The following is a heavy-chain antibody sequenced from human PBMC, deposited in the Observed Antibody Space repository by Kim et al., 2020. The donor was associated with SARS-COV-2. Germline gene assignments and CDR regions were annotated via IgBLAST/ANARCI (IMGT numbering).Heavy chain of an antibody. J-gene: IGHJ4*02. V-gene: IGHV3-9*01. D-gene: IGHD6-13*01. CDR1: GFTFDDYA. Sequence: GGSLRLSCAASGFTFDDYAMHWVRQAPGKGLEWVSGIIWNSCSIGYAESVKGRFTISRDNAKNSLYLQMNSLRAEDTALYYCAKDIRLGIAAIFDYWGQGTLVTVSS. CDR2: IIWNSCSI. CDR3: AKDIRLGIAAIFDY.